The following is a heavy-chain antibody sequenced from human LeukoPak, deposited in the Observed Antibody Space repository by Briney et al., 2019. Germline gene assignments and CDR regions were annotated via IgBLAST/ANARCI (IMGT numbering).Heavy chain of an antibody. CDR2: ISAYNGNT. CDR3: ARFEVESQAWFEP. CDR1: GYTFTSYG. V-gene: IGHV1-18*01. Sequence: ASVKVSCKASGYTFTSYGISWVRQAPGQGLEWMGWISAYNGNTNYAQKLQGRVTMTTDPATRTAYMELRSLRSGDTAVYYCARFEVESQAWFEPWGQGTLVTVSS. J-gene: IGHJ5*02. D-gene: IGHD2-2*01.